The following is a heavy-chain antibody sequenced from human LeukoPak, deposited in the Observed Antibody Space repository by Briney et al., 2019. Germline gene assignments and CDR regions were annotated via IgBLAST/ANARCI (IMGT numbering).Heavy chain of an antibody. J-gene: IGHJ5*02. CDR2: ISGSGGST. Sequence: GGSLRLSCAASGFTFSSYAMSWVRQAPGKGLEWVSAISGSGGSTYYADSVKGRFTISRDNSKNTPYLQMNSLRAEDTAVYYCAKARYCSGGSCYGEGFDPWGQGTLVTVSS. D-gene: IGHD2-15*01. CDR1: GFTFSSYA. V-gene: IGHV3-23*01. CDR3: AKARYCSGGSCYGEGFDP.